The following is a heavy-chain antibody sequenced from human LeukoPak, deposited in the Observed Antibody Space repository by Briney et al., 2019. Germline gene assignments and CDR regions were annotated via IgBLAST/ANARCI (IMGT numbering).Heavy chain of an antibody. D-gene: IGHD4-17*01. Sequence: GGSLRLSCAASGFTFDDYAMHWVRQTPGKGLEWVSGISWNSGSIGYADSVKGRFTISRDNAKNSLYLQMNSLRAEDTALYYCAKSDGDYGDYIDYWGRGTLVTVSS. CDR2: ISWNSGSI. V-gene: IGHV3-9*01. CDR3: AKSDGDYGDYIDY. CDR1: GFTFDDYA. J-gene: IGHJ4*02.